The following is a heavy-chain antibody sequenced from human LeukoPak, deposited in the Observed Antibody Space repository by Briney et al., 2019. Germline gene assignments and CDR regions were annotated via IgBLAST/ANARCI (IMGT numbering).Heavy chain of an antibody. CDR3: AKGSKDYTPLQYYYYMDV. V-gene: IGHV3-30*02. D-gene: IGHD3-16*01. J-gene: IGHJ6*03. CDR2: IRYDGSNK. Sequence: GGSLRLSCAASGFTFSSYGMHWVRQAPAKGLEWVAFIRYDGSNKYYADSVKGRFTISRDNSKNTLYLQMNSLRAEDTAVYYCAKGSKDYTPLQYYYYMDVWGKGTTVTVSS. CDR1: GFTFSSYG.